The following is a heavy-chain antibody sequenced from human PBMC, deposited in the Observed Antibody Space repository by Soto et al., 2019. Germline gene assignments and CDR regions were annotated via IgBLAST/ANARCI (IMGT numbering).Heavy chain of an antibody. V-gene: IGHV1-3*01. CDR2: INAASGNT. D-gene: IGHD2-15*01. CDR3: ASGGYRSGYYYSFDS. Sequence: QVQLVQSGAEVKKPGASVKVSCKASGYTFPNYAIHWVRQAPGQRLECMGWINAASGNTKYSQSFQGRVTITRDTSASIAYMELSSLTSEDTAVYYCASGGYRSGYYYSFDSWGQGTLVTVSS. CDR1: GYTFPNYA. J-gene: IGHJ4*02.